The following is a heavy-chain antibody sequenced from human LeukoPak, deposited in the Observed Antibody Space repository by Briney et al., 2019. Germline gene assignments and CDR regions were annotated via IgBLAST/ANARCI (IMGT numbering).Heavy chain of an antibody. V-gene: IGHV3-23*01. CDR1: GFTLSTNA. CDR2: ISVSGAST. J-gene: IGHJ4*02. Sequence: GGSQRLSCLTSGFTLSTNAMSWVRQAPGKGLEWISGISVSGASTYYADSVKGRFTISRVDSRNTLYLQMNSLRGDDTAVYYCAKDVGKWESLHFFDYWGQGTLVTVSS. D-gene: IGHD1-26*01. CDR3: AKDVGKWESLHFFDY.